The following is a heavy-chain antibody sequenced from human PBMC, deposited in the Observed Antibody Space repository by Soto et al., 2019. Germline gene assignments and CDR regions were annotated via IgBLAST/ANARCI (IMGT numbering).Heavy chain of an antibody. D-gene: IGHD2-15*01. CDR3: ARDQCFGGGRKCYDFDF. V-gene: IGHV3-30*04. J-gene: IGHJ4*02. CDR2: ISNDGRSK. CDR1: GFTFTSYG. Sequence: QVQLVESGGGVVQPGRSLRLSCAASGFTFTSYGIHWVRQAPGKGLEWVAVISNDGRSKNYADSVKGRFTISRDNSKNTLYLQMNSLRSDDTALYYCARDQCFGGGRKCYDFDFWGQGTLVAVTS.